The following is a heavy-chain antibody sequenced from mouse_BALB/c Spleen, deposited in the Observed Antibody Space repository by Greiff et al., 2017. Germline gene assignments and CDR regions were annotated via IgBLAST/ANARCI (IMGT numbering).Heavy chain of an antibody. Sequence: EVKLVESGGGLVQPKGSLKLSCAASGFTFNTYAMNWVRQAPGKGLEWVARIRSKSNNYATYYADSVKDRFTISRDDSQSMLYLQMNNLKTEDTAMYYCVNSYQFAYWGQGTLVTVSA. V-gene: IGHV10-1*02. J-gene: IGHJ3*01. CDR2: IRSKSNNYAT. D-gene: IGHD2-10*01. CDR1: GFTFNTYA. CDR3: VNSYQFAY.